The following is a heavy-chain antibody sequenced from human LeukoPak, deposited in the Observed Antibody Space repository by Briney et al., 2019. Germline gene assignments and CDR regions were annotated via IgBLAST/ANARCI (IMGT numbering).Heavy chain of an antibody. CDR1: GGSLSNYY. CDR2: INHSGST. CDR3: ARGPASGSDFAWFDP. D-gene: IGHD3-10*01. J-gene: IGHJ5*02. V-gene: IGHV4-34*01. Sequence: SETLSLTCAVYGGSLSNYYLSWIRQPPGKGLEWIGEINHSGSTKFNPSLKSRVTILVDMSRSQISLQLNSVTAADTAVYYCARGPASGSDFAWFDPWGQGTLVTVSS.